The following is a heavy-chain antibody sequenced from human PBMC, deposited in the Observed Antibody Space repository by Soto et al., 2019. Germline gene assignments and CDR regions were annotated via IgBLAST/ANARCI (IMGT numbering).Heavy chain of an antibody. D-gene: IGHD1-7*01. Sequence: SETLSLTCAVYGGSFSGYYWSWIRQPPGKGLEWIGEINHSGSTNYNPSLKSRVTISVDTSKNQFSLKLSSVTAEDTAVYYCARAPRNWKYGSYYYYGMDVWGQGTTVTSP. CDR2: INHSGST. CDR3: ARAPRNWKYGSYYYYGMDV. J-gene: IGHJ6*02. CDR1: GGSFSGYY. V-gene: IGHV4-34*01.